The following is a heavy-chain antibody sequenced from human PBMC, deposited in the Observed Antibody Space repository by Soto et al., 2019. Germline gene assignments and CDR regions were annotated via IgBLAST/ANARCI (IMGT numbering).Heavy chain of an antibody. CDR2: IYYSGST. CDR3: ASLVEYCSSTSCYCAWFDP. J-gene: IGHJ5*02. V-gene: IGHV4-30-4*01. CDR1: GGSISSGDYY. D-gene: IGHD2-2*01. Sequence: SETLSLSCTVSGGSISSGDYYWSWIRQPPGKGLEWIGYIYYSGSTYYNPSLKSRVTISVDTSKNQLSLKMSSGTAAATAVYYCASLVEYCSSTSCYCAWFDPWGEGTLVNGSS.